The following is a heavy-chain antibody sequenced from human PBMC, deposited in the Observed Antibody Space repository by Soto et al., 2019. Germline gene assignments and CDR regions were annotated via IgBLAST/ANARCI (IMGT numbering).Heavy chain of an antibody. CDR2: IYSGGST. CDR1: GFTVSSNY. Sequence: PGGSLRLSCAASGFTVSSNYMSWVRQAPGKGLEWVSVIYSGGSTYYADSVKGRFTISRDNSKNTLYLQMNSLRAEDTAVYYCARARIAAAALPMYYFDYWGQGTLVTVSS. J-gene: IGHJ4*02. V-gene: IGHV3-66*01. D-gene: IGHD6-13*01. CDR3: ARARIAAAALPMYYFDY.